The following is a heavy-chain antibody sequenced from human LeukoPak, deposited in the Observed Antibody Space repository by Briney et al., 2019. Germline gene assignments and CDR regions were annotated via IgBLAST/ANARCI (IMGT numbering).Heavy chain of an antibody. Sequence: SETLSLTCAVYVGSFSGYYWGWIRQPPGKGLEWIGSIYYSGSTYYNPSLKSRVTISVDTSKNQFSLKLSSVTAADTAVYYCARHGGKGWYCSGGSCYSASFDYWGQGTLVTVSS. D-gene: IGHD2-15*01. CDR3: ARHGGKGWYCSGGSCYSASFDY. CDR1: VGSFSGYY. J-gene: IGHJ4*02. V-gene: IGHV4-39*01. CDR2: IYYSGST.